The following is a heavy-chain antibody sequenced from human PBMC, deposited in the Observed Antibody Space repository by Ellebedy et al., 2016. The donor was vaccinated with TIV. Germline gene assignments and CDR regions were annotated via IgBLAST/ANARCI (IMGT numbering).Heavy chain of an antibody. CDR3: AKDGGITLRGKGAFDF. V-gene: IGHV3-53*01. J-gene: IGHJ3*01. CDR2: IYSGADGGDT. CDR1: GFTVSSNY. D-gene: IGHD1-14*01. Sequence: GESLKISCAASGFTVSSNYMNWVRQAPGKGLEWVSVIYSGADGGDTYYADSVKGRFTISRDNSKNTLYLQMNSLRAEDTAVYYCAKDGGITLRGKGAFDFWGRGTNVTVS.